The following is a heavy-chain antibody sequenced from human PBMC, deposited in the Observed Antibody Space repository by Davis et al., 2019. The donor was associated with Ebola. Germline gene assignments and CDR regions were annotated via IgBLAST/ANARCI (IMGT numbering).Heavy chain of an antibody. J-gene: IGHJ4*02. CDR2: ISSSGSTI. Sequence: PGGSLRLSCAASGFTFSDYYMSWIRQAPGKGLEWVSYISSSGSTIYYADSVKGRFTISRDNAKNSLYLQMNSLRAEDTAVYYCARNVIAVAGTWYFDYWGQGTLVTVSS. CDR3: ARNVIAVAGTWYFDY. V-gene: IGHV3-11*01. D-gene: IGHD6-19*01. CDR1: GFTFSDYY.